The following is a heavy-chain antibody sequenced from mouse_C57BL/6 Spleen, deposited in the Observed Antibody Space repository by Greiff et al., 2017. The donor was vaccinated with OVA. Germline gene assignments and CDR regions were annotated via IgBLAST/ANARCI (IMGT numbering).Heavy chain of an antibody. V-gene: IGHV1-19*01. CDR3: ARLIYSHAMDY. CDR2: INPYNGGT. D-gene: IGHD1-3*01. J-gene: IGHJ4*01. Sequence: EVMLVESGPVLVKPGASVKMSCKASGYTFTDYYMNWVKQSHGKSLEWIGVINPYNGGTSYNQKFKGKATLTVDKSSSTAYMELNSLTSEDSAVYYCARLIYSHAMDYWGQGTSVTVSS. CDR1: GYTFTDYY.